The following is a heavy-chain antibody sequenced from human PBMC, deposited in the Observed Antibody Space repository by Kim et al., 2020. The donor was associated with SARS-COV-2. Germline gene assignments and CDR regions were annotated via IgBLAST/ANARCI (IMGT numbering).Heavy chain of an antibody. D-gene: IGHD4-17*01. CDR3: TTAIRPWIYGDRPLFDC. Sequence: GGSLRLSCAASGFTFSNAWMSWVRQAPGKGLEWVGRIKSKTDGGTTDYAAPVKGRFTISRDDSKNTLYLQMNSLKTEDTAVYYCTTAIRPWIYGDRPLFDCWGQGTLVTVSS. J-gene: IGHJ4*02. CDR1: GFTFSNAW. V-gene: IGHV3-15*01. CDR2: IKSKTDGGTT.